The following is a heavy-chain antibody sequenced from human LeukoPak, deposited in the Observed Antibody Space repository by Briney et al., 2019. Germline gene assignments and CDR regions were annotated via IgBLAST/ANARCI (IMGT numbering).Heavy chain of an antibody. CDR1: GFSFSSYA. CDR2: VNENGGRT. CDR3: AKEGRPKSGGGYYDY. J-gene: IGHJ4*02. D-gene: IGHD3-22*01. Sequence: GGSLRLSCAASGFSFSSYAMGWVRQAPGKGLEWVSTVNENGGRTYYAESVKGRFTMSRDNSKDTLYLQMNSLRAEDTAVYYCAKEGRPKSGGGYYDYWGQGTRVTVSS. V-gene: IGHV3-23*01.